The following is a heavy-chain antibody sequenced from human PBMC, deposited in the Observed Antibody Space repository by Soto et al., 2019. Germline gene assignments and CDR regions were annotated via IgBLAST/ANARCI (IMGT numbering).Heavy chain of an antibody. V-gene: IGHV3-43*01. CDR3: AKDINSNHYYYYGMDV. CDR1: GFTFDDYT. D-gene: IGHD4-4*01. J-gene: IGHJ6*02. CDR2: ISWDGGST. Sequence: PGGSLRLSCAASGFTFDDYTMHWVRQAPGKGLEWVSLISWDGGSTYYADSVKGRFTISRDNSKNSLYLQMNSLRTEDTALYYCAKDINSNHYYYYGMDVWGQGTTVTVSS.